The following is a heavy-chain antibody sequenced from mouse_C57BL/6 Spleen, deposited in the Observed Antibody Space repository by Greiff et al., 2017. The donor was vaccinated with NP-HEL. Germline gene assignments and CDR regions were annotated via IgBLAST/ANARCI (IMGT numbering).Heavy chain of an antibody. CDR2: IYPGDGDT. Sequence: QVQLQQSGPELVKPGASVKISCKASGYAFSSSWMNWVKQRPGKGLEWIGRIYPGDGDTNYNGKFKGKATLTADKSSSTAYMQLSSLTSEDSAVYFCAKIGGYSNPPGFAYGGQGTLVTVSA. V-gene: IGHV1-82*01. J-gene: IGHJ3*01. CDR1: GYAFSSSW. CDR3: AKIGGYSNPPGFAY. D-gene: IGHD2-5*01.